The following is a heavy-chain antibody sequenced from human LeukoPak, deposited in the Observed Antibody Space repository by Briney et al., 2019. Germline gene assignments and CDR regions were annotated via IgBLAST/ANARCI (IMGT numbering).Heavy chain of an antibody. Sequence: SETLSLTCTVSGGSISSDGYYWSWIRQHPQKGLEWLGYIYSSGGTYYSPSLKSRATISVDTSKNQFSLKLNSVTAADTAVYYCAREHSRSSYFDYWGQGTLASVSS. CDR1: GGSISSDGYY. V-gene: IGHV4-31*03. J-gene: IGHJ4*02. CDR2: IYSSGGT. D-gene: IGHD6-6*01. CDR3: AREHSRSSYFDY.